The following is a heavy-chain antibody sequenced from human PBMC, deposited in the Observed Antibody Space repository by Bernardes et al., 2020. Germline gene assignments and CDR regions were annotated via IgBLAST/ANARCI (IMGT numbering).Heavy chain of an antibody. D-gene: IGHD6-13*01. Sequence: SETLSLTRAVSGGSISSSNWWSWVRQPPGKGLEWIGEIYHSGSTNYNPSLKSRVTISVDKSKNQFSLKLSSVTAADTAVYYCARVAIAAAGTVAYYFDYWGQGTLVTVSS. V-gene: IGHV4-4*02. CDR1: GGSISSSNW. CDR3: ARVAIAAAGTVAYYFDY. CDR2: IYHSGST. J-gene: IGHJ4*02.